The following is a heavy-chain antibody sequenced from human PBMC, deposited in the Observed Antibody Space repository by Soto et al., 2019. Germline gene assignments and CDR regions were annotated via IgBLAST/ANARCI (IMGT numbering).Heavy chain of an antibody. J-gene: IGHJ4*02. CDR1: GGSFSGYY. CDR3: AGADSSCYYDGSYFDY. CDR2: INHSGST. Sequence: QVQLQQWGAGLLKPSETLSLTCAVYGGSFSGYYWSWIRQPPGKGLEWIGEINHSGSTNYNPSLKSRVTISVDTSKNQFSLKLSSVTAADTAVYYCAGADSSCYYDGSYFDYWGQGTLVTVSS. V-gene: IGHV4-34*01. D-gene: IGHD3-22*01.